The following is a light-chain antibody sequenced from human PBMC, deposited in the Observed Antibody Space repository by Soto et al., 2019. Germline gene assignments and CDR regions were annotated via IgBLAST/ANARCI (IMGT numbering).Light chain of an antibody. CDR1: QSISSW. J-gene: IGKJ1*01. CDR3: QQDNRYSKM. V-gene: IGKV1-5*01. CDR2: DAS. Sequence: DIQMTQPPSTLSASVGDIVTITCRASQSISSWVAWYQQKPGKAPKLLIYDASSVESGVPSRFSGSGSGTEFTLTLSSLRPDDFATYYCQQDNRYSKMLGRGTKVEIK.